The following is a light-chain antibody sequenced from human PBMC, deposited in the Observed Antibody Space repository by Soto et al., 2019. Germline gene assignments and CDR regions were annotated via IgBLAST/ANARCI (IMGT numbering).Light chain of an antibody. CDR2: GNS. CDR1: SSNIGAGYD. V-gene: IGLV1-40*01. Sequence: QSVLTQPPSVSGAPGQRVTISCTGRSSNIGAGYDVHWYQQLPGTAPKLLIYGNSNRPSGVPDRFSGSKSGTSASLAITGLQAEDEADYYCQSYDSSLSAPVFGTGTKLTVL. J-gene: IGLJ1*01. CDR3: QSYDSSLSAPV.